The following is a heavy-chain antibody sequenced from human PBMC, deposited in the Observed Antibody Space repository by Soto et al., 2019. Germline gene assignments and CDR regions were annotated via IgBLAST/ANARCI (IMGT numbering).Heavy chain of an antibody. J-gene: IGHJ2*01. CDR3: ARAWAITTESRCWWRGYFDL. Sequence: SLNVPCKVSAVPISSHCFGWLSPLHGKGLEWMGIIYPDDSDTRYSPSFQGQVTISADKSISTAYLQWISLKASDTAMYYCARAWAITTESRCWWRGYFDLWGNGTLVTVSS. V-gene: IGHV5-51*01. CDR2: IYPDDSDT. CDR1: AVPISSHC. D-gene: IGHD6-13*01.